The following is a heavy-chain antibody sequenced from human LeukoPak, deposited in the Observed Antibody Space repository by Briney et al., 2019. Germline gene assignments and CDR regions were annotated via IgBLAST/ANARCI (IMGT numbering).Heavy chain of an antibody. V-gene: IGHV4-4*02. J-gene: IGHJ6*03. CDR2: IYHSGSA. D-gene: IGHD3-10*01. CDR1: GGSISSRNW. CDR3: ARVQSGGDYYYYYMDV. Sequence: PSGTLFLTCAVSGGSISSRNWWSWVRQPPGKGLEWIGEIYHSGSANYNPSLESRVTMSVDKSKNQFSLRLTSVTAADTAVYYCARVQSGGDYYYYYMDVWGKGTTVTVSS.